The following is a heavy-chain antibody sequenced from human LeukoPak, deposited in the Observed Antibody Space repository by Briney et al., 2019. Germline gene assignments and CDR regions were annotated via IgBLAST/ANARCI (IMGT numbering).Heavy chain of an antibody. Sequence: SQTLSLTCSVSGDSISSRDYYWSWIRQPPGKGLEWIGCIYYSGSTDYNPSLKSRVTISVDASKNQFSLKLSSVTAADTAVYYCARGPNYPSPSPFDYWGQGTLVTVSS. CDR3: ARGPNYPSPSPFDY. CDR2: IYYSGST. D-gene: IGHD5-24*01. J-gene: IGHJ4*02. V-gene: IGHV4-30-4*08. CDR1: GDSISSRDYY.